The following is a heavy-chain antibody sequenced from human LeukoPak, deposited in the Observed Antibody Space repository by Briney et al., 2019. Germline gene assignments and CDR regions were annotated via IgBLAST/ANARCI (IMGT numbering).Heavy chain of an antibody. CDR3: ARDGHYFAMDV. CDR2: IKPDGSEK. CDR1: GFTFNYYW. Sequence: GGSLRLSCAASGFTFNYYWMSWVSQTPGKGLEWLANIKPDGSEKYYVDSVRGRFTISRDNAKSSVHLQMNGLRAEDTAIYYCARDGHYFAMDVWGQGTTVTVSS. J-gene: IGHJ6*02. V-gene: IGHV3-7*03.